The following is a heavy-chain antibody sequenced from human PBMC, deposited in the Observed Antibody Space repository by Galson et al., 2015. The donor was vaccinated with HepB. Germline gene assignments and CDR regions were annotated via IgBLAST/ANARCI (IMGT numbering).Heavy chain of an antibody. CDR2: ISWDGGST. CDR3: AKGGVDDSSQDYYGMDV. J-gene: IGHJ6*02. D-gene: IGHD3-22*01. V-gene: IGHV3-43D*03. CDR1: GFTFDDYA. Sequence: SLRLSCAASGFTFDDYAMHWVRQAPGKGLEWVSLISWDGGSTYYADSVKGRFTISRDNSKNSLYLQMNSLRAEDTALYYCAKGGVDDSSQDYYGMDVWGQGTTVTVSS.